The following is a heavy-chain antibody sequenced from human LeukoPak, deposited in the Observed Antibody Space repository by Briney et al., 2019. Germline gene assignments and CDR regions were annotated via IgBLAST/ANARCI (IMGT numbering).Heavy chain of an antibody. CDR1: GYIFTSYY. D-gene: IGHD6-19*01. CDR3: ARGGHGTSVAVAGTGGY. V-gene: IGHV1-46*01. J-gene: IGHJ4*02. Sequence: ASVKVSCKASGYIFTSYYMHWVRQAPRQGLEWMGIINPSGGSTIYSQKFQGRVTMTTDMSASTVYMELTSLRSDDTAVYYCARGGHGTSVAVAGTGGYWGQGTLVTVSS. CDR2: INPSGGST.